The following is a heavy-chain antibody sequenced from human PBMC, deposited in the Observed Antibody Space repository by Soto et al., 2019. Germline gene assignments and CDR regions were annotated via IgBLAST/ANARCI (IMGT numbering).Heavy chain of an antibody. Sequence: PSETLSLTCTVSGGSISSYYWSWIRQPPGKGLEWIGYIYYSGSTNYNPSLKSRVTISVDTSKNQFSLKLSSVTAADTAVYYCARRAPGRGGYDYYYSYGMDVWGQGTTVTVSS. D-gene: IGHD5-12*01. CDR2: IYYSGST. CDR1: GGSISSYY. J-gene: IGHJ6*02. CDR3: ARRAPGRGGYDYYYSYGMDV. V-gene: IGHV4-59*01.